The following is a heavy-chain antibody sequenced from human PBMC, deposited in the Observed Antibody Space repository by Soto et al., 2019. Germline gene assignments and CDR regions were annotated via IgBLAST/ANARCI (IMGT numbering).Heavy chain of an antibody. CDR3: ARVGRYYGSGSPPSNFDY. V-gene: IGHV4-34*01. D-gene: IGHD3-10*01. Sequence: PSETLSLTCAVYGGSFSGYYWSWIRQPPGKGLEWIGEINHSGSTNYNPSLKSRVTISVDTSKNQFSLKLSSVTAADTAVYYCARVGRYYGSGSPPSNFDYWGQGTLVTVSS. CDR1: GGSFSGYY. J-gene: IGHJ4*02. CDR2: INHSGST.